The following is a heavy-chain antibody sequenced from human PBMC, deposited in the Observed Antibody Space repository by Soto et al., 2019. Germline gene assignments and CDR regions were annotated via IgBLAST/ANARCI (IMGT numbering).Heavy chain of an antibody. CDR1: GGTFCSYA. J-gene: IGHJ4*02. D-gene: IGHD6-13*01. CDR3: ARDVIAAAGTAG. Sequence: QVQLVQSGAEVKKPGSSVKVSCKASGGTFCSYAISWVRQAPGQGLEWMGGIIPIFGTANYAQKFQGRVTITADESTSTAYMELSSLSSEDMAVYYCARDVIAAAGTAGWGQGTLVTVSS. CDR2: IIPIFGTA. V-gene: IGHV1-69*12.